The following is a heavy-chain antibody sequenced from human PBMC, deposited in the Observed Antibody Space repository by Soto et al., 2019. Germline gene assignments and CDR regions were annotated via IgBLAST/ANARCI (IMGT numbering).Heavy chain of an antibody. V-gene: IGHV1-2*04. D-gene: IGHD2-15*01. CDR3: ARGARTIVVVVAATPNGMDV. CDR2: INPNSGGT. CDR1: GYTFTGYY. Sequence: ASVKVSCKASGYTFTGYYMHWVRQAPGQGLEWMGWINPNSGGTNYAQKFQGWVTMTRDTSISTAYMELSRLRSDDTAVYYCARGARTIVVVVAATPNGMDVWGQGTTVTSP. J-gene: IGHJ6*02.